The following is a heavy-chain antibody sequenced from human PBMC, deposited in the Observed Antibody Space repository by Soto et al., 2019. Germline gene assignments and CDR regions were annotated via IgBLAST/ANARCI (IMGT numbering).Heavy chain of an antibody. D-gene: IGHD3-22*01. CDR1: GFTLSSHT. CDR2: ISSTSSYI. V-gene: IGHV3-21*01. Sequence: PGGSLRLSCAASGFTLSSHTMNWFRHAPGKGLEWVSSISSTSSYIYYADPVKGRFTVSRDNAKNSLFLQINSPTAEDKAVYYGERDKTRYYDRSDYPGNWGQGTLVTFS. J-gene: IGHJ4*02. CDR3: ERDKTRYYDRSDYPGN.